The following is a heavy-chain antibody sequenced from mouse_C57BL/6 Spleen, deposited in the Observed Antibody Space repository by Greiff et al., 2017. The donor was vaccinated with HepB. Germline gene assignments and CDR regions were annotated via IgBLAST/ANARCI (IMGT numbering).Heavy chain of an antibody. Sequence: VQLQQSGPGLVQPSQSLSITCTVSGFSLTSYGVHWVRQSPGKGLEWLGVIWSGGSTDYNAAFISRLSISKDNSKSQVFFKMNSLQADDTAIYYCARSITTGSWFAYWGQGTLVTVSA. CDR2: IWSGGST. CDR1: GFSLTSYG. J-gene: IGHJ3*01. CDR3: ARSITTGSWFAY. D-gene: IGHD1-1*01. V-gene: IGHV2-2*01.